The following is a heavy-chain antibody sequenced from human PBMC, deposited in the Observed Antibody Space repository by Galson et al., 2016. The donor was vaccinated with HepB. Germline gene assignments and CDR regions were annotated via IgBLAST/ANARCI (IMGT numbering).Heavy chain of an antibody. Sequence: SLRLSCAASGFVFSNFGLSWVRQAPGKGLEWVASISTRRTTYYSDSVRGRFTISRDNSNNTLDLQMNGLRAEDTAVYYCAKERLVRRIFDHWGQGTLLTASS. CDR3: AKERLVRRIFDH. D-gene: IGHD1-1*01. V-gene: IGHV3-23*01. CDR1: GFVFSNFG. J-gene: IGHJ4*02. CDR2: ISTRRTT.